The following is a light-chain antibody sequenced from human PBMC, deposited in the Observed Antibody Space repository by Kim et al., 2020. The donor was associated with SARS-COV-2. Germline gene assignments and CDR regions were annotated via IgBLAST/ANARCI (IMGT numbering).Light chain of an antibody. CDR3: QQYRSAQFT. J-gene: IGKJ3*01. V-gene: IGKV3-20*01. Sequence: EIVLTQSPGTLSLSPGERATLSCRASQSVSSSYLAWYQQKPGQAPRLLIYGASSRATGIPDRFSGSGSGTDFTLTISRLEPEDFAVYYCQQYRSAQFTFGPWTKVDIK. CDR1: QSVSSSY. CDR2: GAS.